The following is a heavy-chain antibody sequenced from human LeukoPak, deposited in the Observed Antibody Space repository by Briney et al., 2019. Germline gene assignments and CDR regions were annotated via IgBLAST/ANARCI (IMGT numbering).Heavy chain of an antibody. D-gene: IGHD3-9*01. Sequence: ASVKVYCKASGHIFSDYYMHWVRQAPGQGLEWMGWINPDTDGTKYAQYFQDRVTLNRDTSTSTAFIEVTSLTSDDTSVYYCARMGAFTDIDFWGQGTLVTVSS. CDR3: ARMGAFTDIDF. J-gene: IGHJ4*02. V-gene: IGHV1-2*02. CDR1: GHIFSDYY. CDR2: INPDTDGT.